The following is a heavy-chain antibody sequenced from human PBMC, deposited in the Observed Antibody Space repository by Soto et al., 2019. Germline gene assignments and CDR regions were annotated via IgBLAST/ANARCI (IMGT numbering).Heavy chain of an antibody. J-gene: IGHJ5*02. Sequence: SETLSLTCAVYGGSFSGYYWSWIRQPPGKGLEWIGEINHSGSTNYNPSLKSRVTISVDTSKNQFSLKLSSVTAADTAVYYCARRAPLTYCSSTSCHRQTKSWFDPWGQGTLVTVSS. V-gene: IGHV4-34*01. CDR3: ARRAPLTYCSSTSCHRQTKSWFDP. CDR1: GGSFSGYY. D-gene: IGHD2-2*01. CDR2: INHSGST.